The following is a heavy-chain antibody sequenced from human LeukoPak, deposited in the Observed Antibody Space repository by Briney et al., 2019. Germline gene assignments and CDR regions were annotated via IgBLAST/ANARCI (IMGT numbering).Heavy chain of an antibody. V-gene: IGHV4-34*01. CDR3: ASVRRDGYNYDFDY. Sequence: SETLSLTCAVYGGSFSGYYWSWIRQPPGKGLEWIGEINHSGSTNYNPSLKSRVTISVDTSKNQFSLKLSSVTAADTAVYYCASVRRDGYNYDFDYWGQGTLVTVSS. D-gene: IGHD5-24*01. J-gene: IGHJ4*02. CDR2: INHSGST. CDR1: GGSFSGYY.